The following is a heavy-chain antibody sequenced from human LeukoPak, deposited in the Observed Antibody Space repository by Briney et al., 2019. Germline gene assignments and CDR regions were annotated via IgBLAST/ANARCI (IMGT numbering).Heavy chain of an antibody. CDR2: IKQDGSEK. CDR3: ARDLRAWDFWSGYSDY. J-gene: IGHJ4*02. D-gene: IGHD3-3*01. Sequence: GGSLRLSCAASGFTFSSYWMSWVRQAPGKGLEWVANIKQDGSEKYYVDSVKGRFTISRDNAKNSLYLQMNSLRAEDTAVYYCARDLRAWDFWSGYSDYWGQGTLVTVSS. CDR1: GFTFSSYW. V-gene: IGHV3-7*01.